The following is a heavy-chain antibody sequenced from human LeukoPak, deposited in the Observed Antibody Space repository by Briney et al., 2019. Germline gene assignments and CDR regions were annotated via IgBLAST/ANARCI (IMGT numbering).Heavy chain of an antibody. J-gene: IGHJ4*02. CDR3: AREPTGDLYIYYFDY. D-gene: IGHD7-27*01. Sequence: SVKVSCKASGGTFSSYAISWVRQAPGQGLEWMGRIIPILGIANYAQKFQGRVTVTADKSTSTAYMELSSLRSEDTAVYYCAREPTGDLYIYYFDYWGQGTLVTVSS. V-gene: IGHV1-69*04. CDR1: GGTFSSYA. CDR2: IIPILGIA.